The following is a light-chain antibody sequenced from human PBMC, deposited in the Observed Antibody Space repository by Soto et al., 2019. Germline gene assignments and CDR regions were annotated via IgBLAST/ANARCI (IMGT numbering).Light chain of an antibody. Sequence: EIVLTQSPATLSLSPGERATLSCRASQTVSRHLAWYQQKPGQAPRLLIYDTTNSATGIPARFSGSGSGTDSTLTISGLETEDIAVYYCEQRGNWPPGFTFGPGTKVDMK. V-gene: IGKV3-11*01. CDR1: QTVSRH. J-gene: IGKJ3*01. CDR2: DTT. CDR3: EQRGNWPPGFT.